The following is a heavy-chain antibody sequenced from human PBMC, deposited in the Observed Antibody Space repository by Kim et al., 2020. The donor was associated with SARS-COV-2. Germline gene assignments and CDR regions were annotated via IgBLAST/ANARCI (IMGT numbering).Heavy chain of an antibody. V-gene: IGHV1-69*13. Sequence: SVKVSCKASGGTFSSYAISWVRQAPGQGLEWMGGIIPIFGTANYAQKFQGRVTITADESTSTAYMELSSLRSEDTAVYYCARAPRQGYYYYYGMDVWGQGTTVTVSS. J-gene: IGHJ6*02. CDR3: ARAPRQGYYYYYGMDV. CDR2: IIPIFGTA. CDR1: GGTFSSYA.